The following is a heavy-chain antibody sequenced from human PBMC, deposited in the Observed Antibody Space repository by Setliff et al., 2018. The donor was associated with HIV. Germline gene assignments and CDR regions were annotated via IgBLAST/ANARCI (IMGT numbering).Heavy chain of an antibody. J-gene: IGHJ4*02. CDR1: GGTFSSYA. CDR3: ARSSAGSGWLLHQFDN. D-gene: IGHD6-19*01. Sequence: SVKVSCKASGGTFSSYAISWVRQAPGQGLEWMGGIIPIFGTANCAQKFQGRVTINADESTSTAYMELSSLRSEDTAVYNCARSSAGSGWLLHQFDNWGQGTLVTVSS. CDR2: IIPIFGTA. V-gene: IGHV1-69*13.